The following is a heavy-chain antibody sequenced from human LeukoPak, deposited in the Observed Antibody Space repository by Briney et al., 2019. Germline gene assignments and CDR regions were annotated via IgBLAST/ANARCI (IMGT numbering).Heavy chain of an antibody. CDR2: IYYSGST. Sequence: SETLSLTCTVSGGSISSSSYYWGWIRQPPGKGLEWIGSIYYSGSTNYNPSLKSRVTVSVDTSKNQFSLKLSSVTAADTAVYARGDARGYSYGHFHFDHWGHGTLVTVSS. CDR3: GDARGYSYGHFHFDH. CDR1: GGSISSSSYY. D-gene: IGHD5-18*01. V-gene: IGHV4-39*07. J-gene: IGHJ4*01.